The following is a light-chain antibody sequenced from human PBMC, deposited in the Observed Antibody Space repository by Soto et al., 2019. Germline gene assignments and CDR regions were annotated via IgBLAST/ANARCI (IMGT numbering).Light chain of an antibody. V-gene: IGKV1-5*03. CDR1: QSIRTW. J-gene: IGKJ2*01. CDR2: KAS. Sequence: DIQMTQSPSTLSESVGDRVTITCRASQSIRTWLAWYQQKPGKAPKLLIYKASTLQSGVPSRFSGSGSGTEFTLTISSLQPDDSATYYCQQYNSYPYTFGQGTKLEIK. CDR3: QQYNSYPYT.